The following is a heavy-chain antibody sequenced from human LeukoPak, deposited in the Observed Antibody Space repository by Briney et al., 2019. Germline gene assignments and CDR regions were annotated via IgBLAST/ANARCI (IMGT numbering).Heavy chain of an antibody. V-gene: IGHV4-39*07. CDR3: VIYIVGTPVADS. CDR1: AGSLSNTLYY. D-gene: IGHD1-26*01. J-gene: IGHJ4*02. CDR2: FSYSGRSYGGPP. Sequence: LETLSLTCTVSAGSLSNTLYYWGWIRQSPGKGLEWIGSFSYSGRSYGGPPYYNPSLKSRVTISVDTSKTQISLKLNSVTAADTAVYFCVIYIVGTPVADSWGQGTLVTVSS.